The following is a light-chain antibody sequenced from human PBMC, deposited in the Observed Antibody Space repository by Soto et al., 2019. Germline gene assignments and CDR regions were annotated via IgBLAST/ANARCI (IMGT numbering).Light chain of an antibody. J-gene: IGKJ4*01. CDR3: QQRSSWPT. V-gene: IGKV3-11*01. Sequence: EIVLTQSPATLSLSPGERATLSCRASQSVSRYLAWYQQKPGQAPRLLIYDTSHRATGIPARFSGSGSGTDFTLTSSRLEPEDFTVYYYQQRSSWPTFGGGTKVEIK. CDR1: QSVSRY. CDR2: DTS.